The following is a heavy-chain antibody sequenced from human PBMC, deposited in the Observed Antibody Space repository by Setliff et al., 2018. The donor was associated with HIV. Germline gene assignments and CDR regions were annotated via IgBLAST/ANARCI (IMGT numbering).Heavy chain of an antibody. D-gene: IGHD3-22*01. CDR1: GFTFSTYG. V-gene: IGHV3-30*02. J-gene: IGHJ2*01. Sequence: GSLRLSCAASGFTFSTYGMHWVRQAPGKGLEWVAFIRYDGSNKYYADSVKGRFTISRDNSKNTLHLQMNSLRAEDTALYYCAKDMEYDTSVYYHWYFDLWGRGALVTVS. CDR2: IRYDGSNK. CDR3: AKDMEYDTSVYYHWYFDL.